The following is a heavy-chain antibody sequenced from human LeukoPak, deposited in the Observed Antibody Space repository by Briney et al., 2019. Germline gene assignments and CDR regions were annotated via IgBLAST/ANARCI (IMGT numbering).Heavy chain of an antibody. J-gene: IGHJ4*02. D-gene: IGHD3-22*01. Sequence: GGSLRLSCAASGFTFSSYAMSWVRQAPGKGLEWVSAISGSGGSTYYADSVKGRFTISRDNSKNTLYLQMNSLRAEDTAVYYCAKSNTYYYDSSGLTHWGQGTLVTVSS. V-gene: IGHV3-23*01. CDR1: GFTFSSYA. CDR2: ISGSGGST. CDR3: AKSNTYYYDSSGLTH.